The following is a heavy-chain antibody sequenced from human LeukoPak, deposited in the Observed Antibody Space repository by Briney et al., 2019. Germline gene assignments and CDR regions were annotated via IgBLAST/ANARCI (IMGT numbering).Heavy chain of an antibody. Sequence: PGGSLRLSCAASGLTFSTYTMNWVRQAPGKGLEWVSSISSSSSYIYYADSVKGRFTISRDNAKNSLYLQMNSLRAEDTAVYYCARGNLGWELLWYFDYWGQGTLVTVSS. CDR1: GLTFSTYT. V-gene: IGHV3-21*01. J-gene: IGHJ4*02. D-gene: IGHD1-26*01. CDR3: ARGNLGWELLWYFDY. CDR2: ISSSSSYI.